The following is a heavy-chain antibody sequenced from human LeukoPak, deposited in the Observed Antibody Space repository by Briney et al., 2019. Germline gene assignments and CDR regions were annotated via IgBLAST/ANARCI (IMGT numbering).Heavy chain of an antibody. Sequence: GASVKVSCKASGYTFTSYGISWVRQAPGQGLEWMGWISAYNGNTNYAQKLQGRVTMTTDTSTSTAYMELRSLRSEDTAVYYCARGPSSSWFPRFYYYYGMDVWGQGTTVTVSS. CDR3: ARGPSSSWFPRFYYYYGMDV. J-gene: IGHJ6*02. CDR1: GYTFTSYG. D-gene: IGHD6-13*01. CDR2: ISAYNGNT. V-gene: IGHV1-18*01.